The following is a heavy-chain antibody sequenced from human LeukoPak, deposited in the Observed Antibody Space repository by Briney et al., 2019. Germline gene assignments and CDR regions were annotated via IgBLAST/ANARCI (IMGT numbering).Heavy chain of an antibody. D-gene: IGHD5-18*01. CDR3: AISWDSYGYNFDY. J-gene: IGHJ4*02. CDR1: GYTFTGYF. CDR2: INPNIGGT. V-gene: IGHV1-2*06. Sequence: GASVKVSCKASGYTFTGYFVHWVRQAPGQGLEWMGRINPNIGGTNYAQKFQGRVTMTRDTFISTAYMELSRLRSDDTAVYYCAISWDSYGYNFDYWGQGTLVTVSS.